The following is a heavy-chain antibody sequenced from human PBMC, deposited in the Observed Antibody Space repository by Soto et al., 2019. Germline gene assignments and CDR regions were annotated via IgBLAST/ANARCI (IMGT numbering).Heavy chain of an antibody. J-gene: IGHJ6*02. V-gene: IGHV1-69*12. Sequence: QVQLVQSGAEVKKPGSSVKVSCKASGGTFSSYAISWVRQAPGQGLEWMGGIIPIFGTANYAQKFQGRVTITADDSTSTAYMELSSLRSEDTAVYSCAASRAAAACSRDTMDVWGQGTTVTVSS. CDR3: AASRAAAACSRDTMDV. CDR1: GGTFSSYA. D-gene: IGHD6-13*01. CDR2: IIPIFGTA.